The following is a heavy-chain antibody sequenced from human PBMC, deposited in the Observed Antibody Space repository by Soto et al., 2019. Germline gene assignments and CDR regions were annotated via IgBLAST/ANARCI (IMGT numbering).Heavy chain of an antibody. CDR2: IYPGDSDT. D-gene: IGHD3-22*01. CDR3: ARRAAYYYDSSGYYYYAFDI. V-gene: IGHV5-51*01. CDR1: GYSFTSYW. Sequence: GESLKISCKGSGYSFTSYWIGWVRQMPGKGLEWMGIIYPGDSDTRYSPSFQGQVTISAGKSISTAYLQWSSLKASDTAMYYCARRAAYYYDSSGYYYYAFDIWGQGTMVTVS. J-gene: IGHJ3*02.